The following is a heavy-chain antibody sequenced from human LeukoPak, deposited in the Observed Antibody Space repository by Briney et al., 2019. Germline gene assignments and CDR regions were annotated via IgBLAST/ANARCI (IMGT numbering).Heavy chain of an antibody. V-gene: IGHV3-23*01. CDR2: ITMSGTST. D-gene: IGHD1-26*01. J-gene: IGHJ4*02. Sequence: GGSLRLSCAVSGFSLSTNGMSWVRQAPGKGLEWVSAITMSGTSTYYADSVKGRLTISRDSSKNTLYLQMNSLRAEDTAVYYCAKAVGKWESPHYFDYWGQGTLVTVSS. CDR3: AKAVGKWESPHYFDY. CDR1: GFSLSTNG.